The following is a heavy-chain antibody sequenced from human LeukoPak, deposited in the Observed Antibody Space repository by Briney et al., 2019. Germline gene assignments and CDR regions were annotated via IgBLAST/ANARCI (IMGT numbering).Heavy chain of an antibody. CDR2: IFYTGST. V-gene: IGHV4-59*02. Sequence: SETLSLTCSVSGDSVSPYYWSWIPQPPGKGLEWIGYIFYTGSTTYNPSLKSRLSMSMDTSKKQFSLRLTSVTAADTAVYFCARDLGPSRGFDYWGRGTLVTVSS. J-gene: IGHJ4*02. D-gene: IGHD3-10*01. CDR1: GDSVSPYY. CDR3: ARDLGPSRGFDY.